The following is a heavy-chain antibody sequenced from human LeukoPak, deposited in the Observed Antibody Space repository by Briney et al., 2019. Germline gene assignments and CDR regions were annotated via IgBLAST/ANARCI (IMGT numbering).Heavy chain of an antibody. CDR3: ARLRRSTIPLKHFDY. CDR2: ISSSGSTI. Sequence: GGSLRLSCAASGFTFSDYYMSWIRQAPGKGLEWVSYISSSGSTIYYADSVKGRFTISRDNAKNSLYLQMNSLRAEDTAVYYCARLRRSTIPLKHFDYWGQGTLVTVSS. CDR1: GFTFSDYY. J-gene: IGHJ4*02. D-gene: IGHD3-3*01. V-gene: IGHV3-11*01.